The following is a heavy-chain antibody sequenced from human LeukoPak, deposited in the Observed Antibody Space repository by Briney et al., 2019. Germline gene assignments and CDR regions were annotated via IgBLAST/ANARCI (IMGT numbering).Heavy chain of an antibody. CDR3: ARLYCSGGSYCVDY. CDR2: IYYRVTT. CDR1: GDSISGYH. Sequence: SDTLSLTCTVCGDSISGYHWLWLRQPTGKGLEWLGYIYYRVTTNYNPSLKSRVTISVDTTKNQFSLKLSTLSAADTAVYYCARLYCSGGSYCVDYWGQGTLVTVAS. V-gene: IGHV4-59*07. D-gene: IGHD2-15*01. J-gene: IGHJ4*02.